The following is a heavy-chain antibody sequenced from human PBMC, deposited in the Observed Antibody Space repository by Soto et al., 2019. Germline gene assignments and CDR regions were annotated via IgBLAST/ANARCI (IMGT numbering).Heavy chain of an antibody. Sequence: PSETPSLTCAVSGGSFRGFYWTWIRRSPGKGLEWLGDINHVGITTYKPSLKSRASIPVNTSKSHFPLRLSSGPAGDRVVYYWARANVFWGGKHQPIVPGGQGPLFTFS. J-gene: IGHJ5*02. CDR1: GGSFRGFY. V-gene: IGHV4-34*01. CDR3: ARANVFWGGKHQPIVP. D-gene: IGHD3-16*01. CDR2: INHVGIT.